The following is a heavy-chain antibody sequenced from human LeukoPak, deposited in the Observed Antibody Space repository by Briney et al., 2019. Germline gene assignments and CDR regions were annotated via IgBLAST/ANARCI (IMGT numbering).Heavy chain of an antibody. Sequence: GGSPRLSCAASGFGFGQYEMNWVRQAPGKGLEWIAYISVRAGTIYYGDSAEGRFTISRDNAKNTVYLQMNSLRAEDTVVYYCVRDNRSYNFDYWGQGTLVTVSS. D-gene: IGHD1-26*01. CDR1: GFGFGQYE. CDR2: ISVRAGTI. J-gene: IGHJ4*02. V-gene: IGHV3-48*03. CDR3: VRDNRSYNFDY.